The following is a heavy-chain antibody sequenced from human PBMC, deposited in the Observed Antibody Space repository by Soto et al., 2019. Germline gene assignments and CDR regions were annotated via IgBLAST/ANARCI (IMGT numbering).Heavy chain of an antibody. V-gene: IGHV4-39*01. D-gene: IGHD2-15*01. CDR3: ASQLGVVVVAAATRSGWFDP. Sequence: SETLSLTCTVSGGSIISSTHYWGWIRQPPWKGLEWIGTIYYSGSTYYSPSLKSRVTISVDTSKNQFSLKLTSVTAADTAVYYCASQLGVVVVAAATRSGWFDPWGQGXLVTVSS. J-gene: IGHJ5*02. CDR2: IYYSGST. CDR1: GGSIISSTHY.